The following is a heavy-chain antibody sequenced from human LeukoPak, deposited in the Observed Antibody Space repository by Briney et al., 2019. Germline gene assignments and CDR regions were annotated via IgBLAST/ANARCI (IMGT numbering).Heavy chain of an antibody. J-gene: IGHJ6*02. V-gene: IGHV4-34*01. CDR2: IHHAGKI. CDR1: GGSFSGYY. D-gene: IGHD5-18*01. CDR3: ARHVIESSRGYSYGFYYYYGMDV. Sequence: SETLSLTCAVYGGSFSGYYWSWIRQPPGKGLEWIGEIHHAGKIIYNPSLKSRVTISVDTSKNQFSLKLSSVTAADTAVYYCARHVIESSRGYSYGFYYYYGMDVWGQGTTVTVSS.